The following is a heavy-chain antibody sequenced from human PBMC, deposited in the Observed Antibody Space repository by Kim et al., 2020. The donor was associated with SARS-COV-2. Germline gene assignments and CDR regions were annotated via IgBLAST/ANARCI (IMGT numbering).Heavy chain of an antibody. CDR2: SNK. CDR3: AKDSAHDY. D-gene: IGHD3-10*01. V-gene: IGHV3-30*02. Sequence: SNKNNANSGKGRFTNSRAKYKNTMYLQMNSLRDEDTAVYYCAKDSAHDYWGQGTLVTVSS. J-gene: IGHJ4*02.